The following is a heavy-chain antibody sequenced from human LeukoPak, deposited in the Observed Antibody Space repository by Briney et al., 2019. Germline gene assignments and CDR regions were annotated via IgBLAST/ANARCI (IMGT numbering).Heavy chain of an antibody. J-gene: IGHJ4*02. D-gene: IGHD3-9*01. Sequence: ASVKVSCKASGYTFTGYYMHWVRQAPGQGLEWMGWINPNSGGTNYAQKLQGRVTMTTDTSTSTAYMELRSLRSDDTAVYYCARGPGSSDILTGYYTFDYWGQGTLVTVSS. CDR2: INPNSGGT. V-gene: IGHV1-2*02. CDR3: ARGPGSSDILTGYYTFDY. CDR1: GYTFTGYY.